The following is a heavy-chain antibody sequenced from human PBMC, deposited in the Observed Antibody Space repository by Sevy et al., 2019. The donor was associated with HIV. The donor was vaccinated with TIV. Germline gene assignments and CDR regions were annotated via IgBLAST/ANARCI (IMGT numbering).Heavy chain of an antibody. CDR1: GYTFTEYY. J-gene: IGHJ4*02. D-gene: IGHD3-22*01. CDR3: ARMGDYFDTSGYYPLKY. V-gene: IGHV1-2*02. Sequence: ASVKVSCKASGYTFTEYYVHWLRQAPGQGLEWMGWINPQTGGTYFAKKFQDRVTRTRATSINAVYMELNGLRFDDTAVFYGARMGDYFDTSGYYPLKYWGLGTLVTVSS. CDR2: INPQTGGT.